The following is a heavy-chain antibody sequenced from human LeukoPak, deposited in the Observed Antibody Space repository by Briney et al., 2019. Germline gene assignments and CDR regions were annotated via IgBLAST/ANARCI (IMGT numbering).Heavy chain of an antibody. Sequence: GGSVKVSCKASGFTFTSSAMQWVRQARGQRLEWIGWIVVGSGNTNYAQNFQERVTITRDMSTSTAYMELSSLRSEDTAVYYCAANTPRVVREDAFDIWGQGTMVTVSS. CDR2: IVVGSGNT. CDR1: GFTFTSSA. D-gene: IGHD2-21*01. CDR3: AANTPRVVREDAFDI. J-gene: IGHJ3*02. V-gene: IGHV1-58*02.